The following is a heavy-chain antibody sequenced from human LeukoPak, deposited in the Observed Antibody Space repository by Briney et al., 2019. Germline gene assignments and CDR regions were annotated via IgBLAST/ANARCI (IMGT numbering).Heavy chain of an antibody. CDR3: AGDSSSSPGRFDY. J-gene: IGHJ4*02. V-gene: IGHV4-30-4*01. Sequence: PSETLSLTCTVSGGSISSGDYYGSWIRQPPGKGLEWIGYIYYSGSTYYNPSLKSRVTISVDRSKNQFSLKLSSVTAADTAVYYCAGDSSSSPGRFDYWGQGTLVTVSS. CDR1: GGSISSGDYY. CDR2: IYYSGST. D-gene: IGHD6-13*01.